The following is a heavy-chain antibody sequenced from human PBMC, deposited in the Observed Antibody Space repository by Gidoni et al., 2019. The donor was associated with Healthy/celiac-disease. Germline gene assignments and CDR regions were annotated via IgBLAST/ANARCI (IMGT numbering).Heavy chain of an antibody. CDR3: ARDLEDSSGWYPVGFDY. CDR2: INWNGGST. Sequence: EVQLVESGGGVVRPGGSLRLSCAASGFTFDDYGMSWVLQSPGKGLAWVAGINWNGGSTGYADSVKGRFTISRDNAKNSLYLQMNSLRAEDTALYYCARDLEDSSGWYPVGFDYWGQGTLVTVSS. D-gene: IGHD6-19*01. CDR1: GFTFDDYG. V-gene: IGHV3-20*04. J-gene: IGHJ4*02.